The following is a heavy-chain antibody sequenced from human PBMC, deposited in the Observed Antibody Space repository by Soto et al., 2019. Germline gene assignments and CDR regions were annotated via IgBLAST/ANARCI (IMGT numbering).Heavy chain of an antibody. J-gene: IGHJ4*02. CDR2: ISTSGSTI. CDR3: AGVSPPPDY. CDR1: GFTFSDYY. D-gene: IGHD2-8*01. Sequence: QVQLVESGGGLVKPGGSLRLSCAASGFTFSDYYMSWVRQAPGKGLEWVADISTSGSTINYADSVKGRFTISRDNAKNSLYLQRNSLRAEDTAVYYCAGVSPPPDYWGQGTRVTVSS. V-gene: IGHV3-11*01.